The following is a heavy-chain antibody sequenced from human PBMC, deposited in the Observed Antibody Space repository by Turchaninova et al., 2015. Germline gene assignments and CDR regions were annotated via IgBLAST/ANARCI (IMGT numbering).Heavy chain of an antibody. Sequence: QVQLVQSGAEVKKPGASVKVSCNTYGYSFVGYYIHWVRQAPGQGLEWMGRINPSSGGTDYAQKFQGRGTMTRDTSISTAYMELRSLSSDDTAVFYCHVVAHDDIPYWGQGTLITVSS. J-gene: IGHJ4*02. CDR3: HVVAHDDIPY. CDR1: GYSFVGYY. D-gene: IGHD2-15*01. CDR2: INPSSGGT. V-gene: IGHV1-2*06.